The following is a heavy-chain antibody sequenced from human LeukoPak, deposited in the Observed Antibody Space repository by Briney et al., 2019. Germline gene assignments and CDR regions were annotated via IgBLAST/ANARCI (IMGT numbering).Heavy chain of an antibody. CDR3: ARGRLAARYYFDY. J-gene: IGHJ4*02. CDR1: GGSFSGYY. V-gene: IGHV4-34*01. Sequence: SETLSLTCAVYGGSFSGYYWSWIRQPPGKGLEWIGEINHSGSTNYNPSLKSRVTISVDTSKNQFSLKLSSVTAADTAVYYCARGRLAARYYFDYWGQGTLVTVSS. D-gene: IGHD6-6*01. CDR2: INHSGST.